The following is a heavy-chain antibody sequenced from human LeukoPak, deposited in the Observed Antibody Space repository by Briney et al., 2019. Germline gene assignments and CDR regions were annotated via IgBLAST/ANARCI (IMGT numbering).Heavy chain of an antibody. J-gene: IGHJ4*02. CDR2: IYYSGST. CDR1: GDSISSNSYY. Sequence: SGTLSLTCTVSGDSISSNSYYWGWIRQPPGKGLEWIGMIYYSGSTYYNPSLKSRVTISVDTSKNQFSLKLSSVTAADTAIYYCASHRYAYIHIFHYWGQGTLVTVSS. V-gene: IGHV4-39*01. D-gene: IGHD3-16*01. CDR3: ASHRYAYIHIFHY.